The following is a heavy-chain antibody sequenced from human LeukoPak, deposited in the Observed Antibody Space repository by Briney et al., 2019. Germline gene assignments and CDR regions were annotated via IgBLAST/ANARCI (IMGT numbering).Heavy chain of an antibody. Sequence: SETLSLTCTVSGGSISSHYWSWIRQPPGKGLEWIGFIFYSGSTNYNPSLKSRVTISVDTSKNQFSLRLSSVTAADTAVYYCARGYSSGWYGGYYFDYWGQGTLVTVSS. CDR1: GGSISSHY. J-gene: IGHJ4*02. CDR2: IFYSGST. D-gene: IGHD6-19*01. CDR3: ARGYSSGWYGGYYFDY. V-gene: IGHV4-59*11.